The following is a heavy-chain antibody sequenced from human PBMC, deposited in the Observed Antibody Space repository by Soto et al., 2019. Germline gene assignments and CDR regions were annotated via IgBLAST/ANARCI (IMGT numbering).Heavy chain of an antibody. CDR2: FYYSGST. D-gene: IGHD6-19*01. Sequence: SETLSLTCTVSGGSISRYYWSWIRQPPGKGLEWIGYFYYSGSTNYNPSLKSRVTISVDTSKNQFSLKLSSVTAADTAVYYCASSTHWLGSSLFGYWGKGT. CDR1: GGSISRYY. J-gene: IGHJ4*02. CDR3: ASSTHWLGSSLFGY. V-gene: IGHV4-59*01.